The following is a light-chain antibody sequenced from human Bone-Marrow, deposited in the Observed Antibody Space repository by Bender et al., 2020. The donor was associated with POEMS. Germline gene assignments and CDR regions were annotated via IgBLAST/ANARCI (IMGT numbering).Light chain of an antibody. CDR3: SSYTDISTVI. J-gene: IGLJ2*01. V-gene: IGLV2-14*02. CDR1: STDVGSYNL. Sequence: QSALTQPASVSGSPGQSVTISCTGTSTDVGSYNLVSWYQQHPGKAPKLIIYEVTGRPSGVSNRFSGSKSGNTASLTISGLQAEDEADYYCSSYTDISTVIFGGGTKLTVL. CDR2: EVT.